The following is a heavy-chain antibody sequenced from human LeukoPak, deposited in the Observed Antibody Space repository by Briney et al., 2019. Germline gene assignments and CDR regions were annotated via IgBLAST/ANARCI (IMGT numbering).Heavy chain of an antibody. CDR3: TSANFNTVTSNHY. J-gene: IGHJ1*01. CDR2: ISSRSSYI. D-gene: IGHD4-17*01. CDR1: GFTFGTRT. V-gene: IGHV3-21*01. Sequence: PGGSLRLSCAASGFTFGTRTVNWVRQAPGKALEWVSSISSRSSYIYYADSVKGRFTISRDNANTSLFLQMNSLRAEDTAIYYCTSANFNTVTSNHYWGQGTLVTVSS.